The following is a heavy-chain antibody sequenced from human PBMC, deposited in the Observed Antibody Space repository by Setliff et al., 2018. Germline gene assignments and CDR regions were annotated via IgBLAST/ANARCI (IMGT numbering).Heavy chain of an antibody. CDR1: GYTFTGYY. CDR3: ARDGGGDSDAFDI. Sequence: GASVKVSCKASGYTFTGYYMYWVRQAPGQGLEWMGRINPSSGATIYAQKFQGRVTMTSDTSISTAYMELGRLRSEDTAVYFCARDGGGDSDAFDIWGQGTMVTVSS. V-gene: IGHV1-2*06. CDR2: INPSSGAT. J-gene: IGHJ3*02. D-gene: IGHD3-16*01.